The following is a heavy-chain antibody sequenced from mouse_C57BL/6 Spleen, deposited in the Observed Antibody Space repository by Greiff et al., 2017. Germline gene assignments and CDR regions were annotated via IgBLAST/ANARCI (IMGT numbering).Heavy chain of an antibody. CDR2: IHPSDSDT. D-gene: IGHD2-4*01. CDR1: GYTFTSYW. V-gene: IGHV1-74*01. CDR3: AIEGGYDYDGYYFDH. Sequence: QVQLQQPGAELVKPGASVKVSCKASGYTFTSYWMHWVKQRPGQGLEWIGRIHPSDSDTNYNQKFKGKATLSVDKSSSTAYMQLSSLTSEDSAVYYLAIEGGYDYDGYYFDHCGEGTTLTVSS. J-gene: IGHJ2*01.